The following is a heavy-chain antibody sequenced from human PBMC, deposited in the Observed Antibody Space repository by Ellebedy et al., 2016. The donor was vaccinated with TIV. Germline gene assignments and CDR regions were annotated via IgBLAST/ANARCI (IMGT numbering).Heavy chain of an antibody. CDR3: ARGRTRYCSGGSCPYYFDY. J-gene: IGHJ4*02. V-gene: IGHV1-69*13. D-gene: IGHD2-15*01. CDR1: GGTFSSYA. CDR2: IIPIFGTA. Sequence: AASVKVSCKASGGTFSSYAISWVRQAPGQGLEWMGGIIPIFGTANYAQKFQGRVTITADESTSTAYMELSSLRSEDTAVYYCARGRTRYCSGGSCPYYFDYWGQGTLVTVSS.